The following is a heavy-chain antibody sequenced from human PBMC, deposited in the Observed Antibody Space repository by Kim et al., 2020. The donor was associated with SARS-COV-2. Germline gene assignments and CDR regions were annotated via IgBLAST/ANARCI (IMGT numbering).Heavy chain of an antibody. CDR3: ARGSDLNAFDI. Sequence: GESLKISCKDSGYSFTTYWIGWVRQMPGKGLEWMGIIYPGDSDTRYSPSFQGQVTISADRSISTAYLQWSSLKVSDTAMYHCARGSDLNAFDIWGQGTMVTVSS. CDR2: IYPGDSDT. V-gene: IGHV5-51*01. J-gene: IGHJ3*02. D-gene: IGHD6-19*01. CDR1: GYSFTTYW.